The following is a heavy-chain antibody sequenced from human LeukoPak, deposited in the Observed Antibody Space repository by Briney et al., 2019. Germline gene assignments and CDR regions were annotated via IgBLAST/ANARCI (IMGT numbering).Heavy chain of an antibody. CDR2: INPNSGGT. D-gene: IGHD4-17*01. V-gene: IGHV1-2*02. CDR3: ARDRGPYYGDYADYYCMDV. J-gene: IGHJ6*03. CDR1: GYTFTGYY. Sequence: ASVKVSCKASGYTFTGYYMHWVRQAPGQGLEWMGWINPNSGGTNYAQKFQGRVTMTRDTSISTAYMELSRLRSDDTAVYYCARDRGPYYGDYADYYCMDVWGKGTTVTVSS.